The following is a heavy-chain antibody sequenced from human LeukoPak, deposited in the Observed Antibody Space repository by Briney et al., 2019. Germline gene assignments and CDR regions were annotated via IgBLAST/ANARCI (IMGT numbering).Heavy chain of an antibody. J-gene: IGHJ6*03. CDR3: ARGGGPAPGGYMDV. D-gene: IGHD3-16*01. V-gene: IGHV4-34*01. Sequence: SETLSLTCAVYGGSFSGYYWSWIRQPPGKGLEWIGEINHSGSTNYNPSLKSRVTISVDTSKNQFSLKLSSVTAADTAVYYCARGGGPAPGGYMDVWGKGTTVTVSS. CDR2: INHSGST. CDR1: GGSFSGYY.